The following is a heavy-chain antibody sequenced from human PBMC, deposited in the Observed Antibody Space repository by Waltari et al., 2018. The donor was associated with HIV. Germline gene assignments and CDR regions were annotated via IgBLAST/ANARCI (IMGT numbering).Heavy chain of an antibody. CDR3: ARVHKTNGGVDY. V-gene: IGHV7-4-1*02. Sequence: QVQLVQSGSELKKPGASVRVSCKASGYTFPDNAMNWLRQAPGQGLEWMGWNIVKTGNPTYAQGFTGLFVFSLDTSVSTADLQISSVKAEDNAVYYCARVHKTNGGVDYWGQGTLVSVSS. CDR1: GYTFPDNA. J-gene: IGHJ4*02. D-gene: IGHD1-1*01. CDR2: NIVKTGNP.